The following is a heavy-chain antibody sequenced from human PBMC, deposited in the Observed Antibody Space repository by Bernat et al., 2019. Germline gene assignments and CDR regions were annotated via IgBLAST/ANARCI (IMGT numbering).Heavy chain of an antibody. D-gene: IGHD2-15*01. Sequence: QVQLVQSGAEVKKPGASVKVSCKASGYTFTGYYMHWVRQAPGQGLEWMGWINTNSGGTNYAQKFQGRVTMTRETSISTAYMELSRLRSDETAVYYCARELGYCSGGSCSGGRIIKNYFDYWGQGTLVTVSS. J-gene: IGHJ4*02. CDR2: INTNSGGT. V-gene: IGHV1-2*02. CDR1: GYTFTGYY. CDR3: ARELGYCSGGSCSGGRIIKNYFDY.